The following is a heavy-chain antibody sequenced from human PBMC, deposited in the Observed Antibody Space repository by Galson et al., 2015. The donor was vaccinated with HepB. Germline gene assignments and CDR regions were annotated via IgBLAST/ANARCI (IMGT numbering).Heavy chain of an antibody. CDR2: INPDGSAK. CDR1: GFTFSSHW. J-gene: IGHJ4*02. Sequence: SLRLSCAGYGFTFSSHWMTRVRQVSGKGLEWVANINPDGSAKNYVDSAKGRFTISRDNAWNSVFLQMYGLRAEDTAVYYCARDYGHHDYWGQGTLVTFSS. CDR3: ARDYGHHDY. D-gene: IGHD3-10*01. V-gene: IGHV3-7*05.